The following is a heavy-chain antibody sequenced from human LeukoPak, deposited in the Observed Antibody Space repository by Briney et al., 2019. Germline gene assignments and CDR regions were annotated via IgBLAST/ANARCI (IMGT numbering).Heavy chain of an antibody. CDR1: GYSFADYY. Sequence: ASVKVSCKASGYSFADYYMHWVRQAPGQGLEWMGWIKPNSGGTRSAQKFQGRVTMTRDTSISTAYMELSSLRYDDTAVYYCARDKRVAVAGTYIYYYYMDVWGNGTTVTISS. V-gene: IGHV1-2*02. D-gene: IGHD6-19*01. CDR3: ARDKRVAVAGTYIYYYYMDV. J-gene: IGHJ6*03. CDR2: IKPNSGGT.